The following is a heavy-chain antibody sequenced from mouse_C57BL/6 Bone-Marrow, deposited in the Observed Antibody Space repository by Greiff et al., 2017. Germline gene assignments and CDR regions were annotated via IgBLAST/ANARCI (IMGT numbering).Heavy chain of an antibody. Sequence: EVKLVEPGGGLVKPGGSLKLSCAASGFTFSDYGMHWVRQAPEKGLEWVAYISSGSSTIYYADTVKGRFTISRDNAKNTLFLQMTSLRSEDTAMYYCARDGYYFYWYFDVWGTGTTVTVSS. CDR3: ARDGYYFYWYFDV. CDR2: ISSGSSTI. J-gene: IGHJ1*03. CDR1: GFTFSDYG. D-gene: IGHD2-3*01. V-gene: IGHV5-17*01.